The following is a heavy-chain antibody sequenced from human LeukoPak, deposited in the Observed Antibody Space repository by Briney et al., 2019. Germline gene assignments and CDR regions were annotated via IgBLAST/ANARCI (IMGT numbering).Heavy chain of an antibody. CDR2: IKSKTDGGTT. CDR1: GFTFSNAW. Sequence: GGSLRLSCAASGFTFSNAWMTWVRQAPGKGLEWVGRIKSKTDGGTTDYAAPVKGRFTISRDDSKNTLYLQMNSLKTDDTAVYYCTREAVTANGYFDYWGQGTLVTVSS. CDR3: TREAVTANGYFDY. D-gene: IGHD2-21*02. J-gene: IGHJ4*02. V-gene: IGHV3-15*01.